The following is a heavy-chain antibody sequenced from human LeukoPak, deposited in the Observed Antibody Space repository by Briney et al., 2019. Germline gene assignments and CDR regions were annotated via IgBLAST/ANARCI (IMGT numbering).Heavy chain of an antibody. D-gene: IGHD6-13*01. CDR2: IWYDGSNK. Sequence: GGSLRLSCAASGFTFSSYGMHWVRQAPGKGLEWVAVIWYDGSNKYYADSVKGRFTISRDNSKNTLYLQMNSLRAEDTAVYYCARVWSSSWSPFFDYWGQGTLVTVSS. J-gene: IGHJ4*02. V-gene: IGHV3-33*01. CDR3: ARVWSSSWSPFFDY. CDR1: GFTFSSYG.